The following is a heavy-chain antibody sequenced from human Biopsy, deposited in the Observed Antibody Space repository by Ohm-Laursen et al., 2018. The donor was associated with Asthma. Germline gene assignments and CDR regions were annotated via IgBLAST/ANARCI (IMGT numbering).Heavy chain of an antibody. V-gene: IGHV3-30*18. CDR3: AKRRGYSGHDNDY. J-gene: IGHJ4*02. Sequence: SLRLSCTASGFMFRSFGMHWVRQAPGKGLEWVAVISYDGNHKFYEDSVKGRFTISRDDSKNTLYLQMNSLRTEDTAVYYCAKRRGYSGHDNDYWGQGTLVTVSS. CDR1: GFMFRSFG. D-gene: IGHD5-12*01. CDR2: ISYDGNHK.